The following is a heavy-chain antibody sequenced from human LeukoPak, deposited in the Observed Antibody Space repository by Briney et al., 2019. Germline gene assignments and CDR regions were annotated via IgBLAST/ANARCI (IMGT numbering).Heavy chain of an antibody. J-gene: IGHJ4*02. CDR3: ARSLYWVVDLDY. Sequence: PSETLSLTCTVSGYSISSGYYWGWIRPPPGKGLEWIGSIYHSGSTYYNPSLKSRVTISVDTSKNQFSLKLSSVTAADTAVYYCARSLYWVVDLDYWGQGTLVTVSS. CDR2: IYHSGST. CDR1: GYSISSGYY. D-gene: IGHD2-15*01. V-gene: IGHV4-38-2*02.